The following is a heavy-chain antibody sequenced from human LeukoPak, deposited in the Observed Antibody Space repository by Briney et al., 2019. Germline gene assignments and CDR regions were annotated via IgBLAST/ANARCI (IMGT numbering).Heavy chain of an antibody. Sequence: GESLKISCKGSGYSFTSYWIGWVRQVPGKGLEWMGIIYPGDSDTRYSPSFQGQVTISADKSISTAYLQWSSLKASDTAMYYCARHGLHYYDILTADNWGQGTLVTVSS. V-gene: IGHV5-51*01. CDR1: GYSFTSYW. J-gene: IGHJ4*02. CDR3: ARHGLHYYDILTADN. CDR2: IYPGDSDT. D-gene: IGHD3-9*01.